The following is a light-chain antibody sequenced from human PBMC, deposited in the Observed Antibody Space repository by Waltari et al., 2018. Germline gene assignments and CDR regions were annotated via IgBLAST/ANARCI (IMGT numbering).Light chain of an antibody. CDR1: SSSVGTYHH. CDR3: SSYITTNTLEL. Sequence: QSALPQPAPVSGSPGQSITISCPGTSSSVGTYHHVSYYHQHPGKAPKLLIYDVRYRPSGVSYRVSGSKSGNTASLTISGLQAEDEADYYCSSYITTNTLELFGGGTSLTVL. J-gene: IGLJ3*02. CDR2: DVR. V-gene: IGLV2-14*03.